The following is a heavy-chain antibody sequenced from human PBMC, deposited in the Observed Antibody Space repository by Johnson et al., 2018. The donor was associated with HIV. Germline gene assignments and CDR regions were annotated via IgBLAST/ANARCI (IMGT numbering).Heavy chain of an antibody. Sequence: EKLVESGGGVVQPGRSLKLSCAASGFTFSGSAMHWVRQASGKGLEWVGRIRSKANSYATAYAASVKGRFTISRNDSKNTAYLQMNSLKTEDTAVYYCTRHSSLGYPRAFDIWGQGTMVTVSS. CDR2: IRSKANSYAT. CDR3: TRHSSLGYPRAFDI. J-gene: IGHJ3*02. V-gene: IGHV3-73*01. D-gene: IGHD5-18*01. CDR1: GFTFSGSA.